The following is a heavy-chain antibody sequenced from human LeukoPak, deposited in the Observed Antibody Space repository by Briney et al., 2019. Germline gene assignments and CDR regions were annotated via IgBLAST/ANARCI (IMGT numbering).Heavy chain of an antibody. CDR1: GGSINSYY. CDR3: ASLLGSARGSYLFDF. J-gene: IGHJ4*02. D-gene: IGHD1-26*01. Sequence: SETLSLTCTVSGGSINSYYWSWIRQPPGKGLEWIGYISYTGSTNYNPPLKSRVAMSLDTSKNQFSLKLNSVTAADTAVYYCASLLGSARGSYLFDFWGQGTQVTVSS. CDR2: ISYTGST. V-gene: IGHV4-59*01.